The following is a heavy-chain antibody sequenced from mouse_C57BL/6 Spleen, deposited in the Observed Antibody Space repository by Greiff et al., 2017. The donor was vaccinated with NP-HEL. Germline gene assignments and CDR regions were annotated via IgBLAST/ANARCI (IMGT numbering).Heavy chain of an antibody. V-gene: IGHV1-22*01. Sequence: EVKLMESGPELVKPGASVKMSCKASGYTFTDYNMHWVKQSHGKSLEWIGYINPNNGGTSYNQKFKGKATLTVNKSSSTAYMELRSLTSEDSADYYCAHLAWFAYWGQGTLVTVSA. CDR2: INPNNGGT. J-gene: IGHJ3*01. CDR3: AHLAWFAY. CDR1: GYTFTDYN.